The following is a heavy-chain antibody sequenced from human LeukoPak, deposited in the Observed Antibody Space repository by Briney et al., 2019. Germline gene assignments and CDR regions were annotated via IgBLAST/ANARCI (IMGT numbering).Heavy chain of an antibody. D-gene: IGHD2-2*01. CDR1: GFTFSSYS. V-gene: IGHV3-48*04. CDR2: ISSSSSTI. J-gene: IGHJ4*02. CDR3: ARDFARYCSSTSCYRGLDY. Sequence: GGPLRLSCAASGFTFSSYSMNWVRQAPGKGLEWVSYISSSSSTIYYADSVKGRFTISRDNAKNSLYLQMNSLRAEDTAVYYCARDFARYCSSTSCYRGLDYWGQGTQVTVSS.